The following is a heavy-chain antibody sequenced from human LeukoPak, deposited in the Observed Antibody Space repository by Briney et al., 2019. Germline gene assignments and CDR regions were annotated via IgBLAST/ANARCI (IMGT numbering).Heavy chain of an antibody. CDR3: ARGGDGLFMPFHS. J-gene: IGHJ4*02. Sequence: GGSLRLSCAASGFTFSSYWMSWVRQAPGKVLEWVANIKQDGSEKYYVDSVKGRFTISRDNSKNTLYRQMNSLRAGDTAVDYCARGGDGLFMPFHSWGQGPLVTVSS. CDR2: IKQDGSEK. V-gene: IGHV3-7*03. CDR1: GFTFSSYW. D-gene: IGHD3-16*01.